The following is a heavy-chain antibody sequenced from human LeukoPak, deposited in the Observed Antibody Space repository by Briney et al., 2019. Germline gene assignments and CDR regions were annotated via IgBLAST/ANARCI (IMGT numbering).Heavy chain of an antibody. V-gene: IGHV4-59*08. CDR1: GGSISIWY. J-gene: IGHJ4*02. Sequence: SETLSLTCTVSGGSISIWYWSWIPQPPGKGLEWIGYIYYSGSTNYNPSLKSRVTISVDTSKNQFSLKLSSVTAADTAVYYCARTLYKEDYFDYWGQGTLVTVSS. CDR3: ARTLYKEDYFDY. D-gene: IGHD5-24*01. CDR2: IYYSGST.